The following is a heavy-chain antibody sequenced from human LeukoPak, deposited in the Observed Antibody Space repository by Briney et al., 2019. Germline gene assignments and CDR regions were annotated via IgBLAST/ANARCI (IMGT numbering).Heavy chain of an antibody. J-gene: IGHJ4*02. CDR1: GGTFSSYA. CDR2: IIPILGIA. D-gene: IGHD3-10*01. V-gene: IGHV1-69*04. Sequence: ASVKVSCKASGGTFSSYAISWVRQAPGQGLEWMGRIIPILGIANYAQKFQGRVTITADKSTSTAYMELSSLRSEDTAVYYCARDRGSRRGVHFDHWGQGTLVTVSS. CDR3: ARDRGSRRGVHFDH.